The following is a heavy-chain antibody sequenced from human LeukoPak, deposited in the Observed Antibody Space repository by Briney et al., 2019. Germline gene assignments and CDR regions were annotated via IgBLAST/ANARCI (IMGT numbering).Heavy chain of an antibody. Sequence: SETLSLTCAVYGGSFSGYYWSWIRQPPGKGLEWIGEINHSGSTNYNPSLKSRVTISVDTSKNQFSLQLNSVTPEDTAVYYCARDKLGTCAFDMWGQGTMVTVSS. CDR1: GGSFSGYY. CDR2: INHSGST. V-gene: IGHV4-34*01. J-gene: IGHJ3*02. D-gene: IGHD7-27*01. CDR3: ARDKLGTCAFDM.